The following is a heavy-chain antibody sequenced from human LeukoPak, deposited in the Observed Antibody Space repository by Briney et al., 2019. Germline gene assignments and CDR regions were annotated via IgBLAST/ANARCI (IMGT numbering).Heavy chain of an antibody. D-gene: IGHD2-15*01. V-gene: IGHV1-69*13. J-gene: IGHJ3*02. CDR2: IIPIFGTA. CDR1: GGTFISYA. CDR3: AGEGVVVAATYAFDI. Sequence: ASVKVSCKASGGTFISYAISWVRQAPGQGLEWMGGIIPIFGTANYAQKFQGRVTITADESTSTAYMELSSLRSEDTAVYYCAGEGVVVAATYAFDIWGQGTMVTVSS.